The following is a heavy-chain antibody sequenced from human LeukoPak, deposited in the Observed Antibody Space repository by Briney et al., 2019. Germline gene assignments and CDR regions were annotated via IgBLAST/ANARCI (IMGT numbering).Heavy chain of an antibody. J-gene: IGHJ6*02. D-gene: IGHD6-13*01. V-gene: IGHV3-48*04. CDR2: ISSSSSTI. CDR3: ARERYSSSWYYDGMDV. Sequence: GGSLRLSCAASGFTFSSYSMNWVRQAPGKGLEWVSYISSSSSTIYYADSVKGRFTIPRDNAKNSLYLQMNSLRAEDTAVYYCARERYSSSWYYDGMDVWGQGTTVTVSS. CDR1: GFTFSSYS.